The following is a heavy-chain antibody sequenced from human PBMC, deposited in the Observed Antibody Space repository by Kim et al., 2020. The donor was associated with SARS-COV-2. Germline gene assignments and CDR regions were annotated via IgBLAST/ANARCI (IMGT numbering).Heavy chain of an antibody. CDR3: ERASSSTLYGY. D-gene: IGHD6-13*01. Sequence: YYEVSVKGRFTISRDNAKNALYLQMNSLRDEDTAVYYCERASSSTLYGYWGQGTLVTVSS. V-gene: IGHV3-48*02. J-gene: IGHJ4*02.